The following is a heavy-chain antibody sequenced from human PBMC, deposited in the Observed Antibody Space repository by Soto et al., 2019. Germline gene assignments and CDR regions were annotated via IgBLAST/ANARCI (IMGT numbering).Heavy chain of an antibody. V-gene: IGHV1-69*13. D-gene: IGHD3-3*01. CDR2: IIPIFGTA. CDR3: ARDPTHYDFWSGYYRDNWFDP. J-gene: IGHJ5*02. CDR1: GGTFSSYA. Sequence: SVKVSCKASGGTFSSYAISWVRQAPGRGLEWMGGIIPIFGTANYAQKFQGRVTITADESTSTAYMELSSLRSEDTAVYYCARDPTHYDFWSGYYRDNWFDPWGQGTLVTVSS.